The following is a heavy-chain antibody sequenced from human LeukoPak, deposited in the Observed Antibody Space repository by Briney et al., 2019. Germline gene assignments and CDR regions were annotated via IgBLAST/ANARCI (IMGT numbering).Heavy chain of an antibody. CDR1: GYIFTGYY. V-gene: IGHV1-2*02. CDR2: INPNSGDT. J-gene: IGHJ4*02. CDR3: ARTLYIAAAPGGFDC. Sequence: ASVKVSCKASGYIFTGYYMHWVRQAPGQGLEWMGWINPNSGDTNYAQKFQGRVTMTRDTSISTAYMELSRLRSDDTAVYYCARTLYIAAAPGGFDCWGQGTLVTVSS. D-gene: IGHD6-13*01.